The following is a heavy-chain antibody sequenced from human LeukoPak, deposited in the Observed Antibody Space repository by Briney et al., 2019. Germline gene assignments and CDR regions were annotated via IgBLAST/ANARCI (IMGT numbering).Heavy chain of an antibody. CDR1: GYSTTTTNY. J-gene: IGHJ6*03. Sequence: PSETLSLTCVVSGYSTTTTNYCGRTRQPPGKGLEWIGSIYHSGSTHYNPSLKSRVTMSIDTSKSRFSLDLNSVIAADTAVYYCTRSVRYYSHYFMDVWGKGITVTVSS. CDR2: IYHSGST. CDR3: TRSVRYYSHYFMDV. V-gene: IGHV4-38-2*01. D-gene: IGHD3-10*02.